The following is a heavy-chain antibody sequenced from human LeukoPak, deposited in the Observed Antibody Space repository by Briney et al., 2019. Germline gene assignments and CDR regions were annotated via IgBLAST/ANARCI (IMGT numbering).Heavy chain of an antibody. CDR2: ISGSGGSP. CDR3: AIDRLSYYDSSGYYYDDY. CDR1: GFTFRSYA. J-gene: IGHJ4*02. Sequence: GGSLRLSCAASGFTFRSYAMSWVRPAPGKGLEWVSAISGSGGSPYYADSVKGRFTISRHNSKNTLHLQMHSLRAEDTAVYYCAIDRLSYYDSSGYYYDDYWGQGTLVTVSS. D-gene: IGHD3-22*01. V-gene: IGHV3-23*01.